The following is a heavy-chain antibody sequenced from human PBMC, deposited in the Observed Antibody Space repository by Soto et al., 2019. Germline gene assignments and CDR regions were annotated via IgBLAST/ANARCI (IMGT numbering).Heavy chain of an antibody. CDR2: INHSGST. D-gene: IGHD2-8*02. Sequence: SETLSLTCAIYGGSFSGYYWSWLRQPPGKGLEWIGEINHSGSTNYNPSLKSRVTISVDTSKNQFSLKLTSVTAADTAVYYCARDKITGLFDYWGQGTQVTVSS. CDR3: ARDKITGLFDY. V-gene: IGHV4-34*01. J-gene: IGHJ4*02. CDR1: GGSFSGYY.